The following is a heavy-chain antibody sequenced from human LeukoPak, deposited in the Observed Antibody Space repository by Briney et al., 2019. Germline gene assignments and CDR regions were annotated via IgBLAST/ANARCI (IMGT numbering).Heavy chain of an antibody. CDR1: GGSISSSH. CDR3: ARGSGWYYY. J-gene: IGHJ4*02. D-gene: IGHD6-19*01. V-gene: IGHV4-59*08. CDR2: IYYSGST. Sequence: PSETLSLTCTVSGGSISSSHWSWIRQPPGKGLEWIGYIYYSGSTNYSPSLKSRVTMSVDTSKNQFSLKLSSVTAADTAVYYCARGSGWYYYWGQRTLVTVSS.